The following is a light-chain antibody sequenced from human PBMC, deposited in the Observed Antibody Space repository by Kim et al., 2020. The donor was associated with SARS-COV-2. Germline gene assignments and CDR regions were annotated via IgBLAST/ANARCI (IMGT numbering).Light chain of an antibody. Sequence: QSALTQPPSASGSPGQSVTISCTGTSSNVGRYNYVSWYQQYPGTAPKVLIYDDNQRPSGVPDRFSGSKSGNTSSLTVSGLQAEDEADYYCSSYSGSNDWVFGGGTQLTVL. CDR2: DDN. J-gene: IGLJ3*02. CDR1: SSNVGRYNY. V-gene: IGLV2-8*01. CDR3: SSYSGSNDWV.